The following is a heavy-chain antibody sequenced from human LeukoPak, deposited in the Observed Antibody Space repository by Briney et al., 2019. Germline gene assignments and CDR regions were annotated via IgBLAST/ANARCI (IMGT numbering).Heavy chain of an antibody. CDR1: GFTFDDDA. CDR3: AKDGYSSSFGHFQH. Sequence: PGGSLRLSCAASGFTFDDDAMHWVRQAPGKGLEWVSGISWNSGSIDYADSVKGRFTISRDNAKNSLYLQMNSLRAEGTALYYCAKDGYSSSFGHFQHWGQGTLVTVSS. D-gene: IGHD6-13*01. CDR2: ISWNSGSI. J-gene: IGHJ1*01. V-gene: IGHV3-9*01.